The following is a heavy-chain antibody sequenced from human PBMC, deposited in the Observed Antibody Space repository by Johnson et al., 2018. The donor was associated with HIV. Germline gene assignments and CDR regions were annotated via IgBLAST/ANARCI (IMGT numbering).Heavy chain of an antibody. CDR1: GFTFSDYY. V-gene: IGHV3-11*01. Sequence: QMQLVESGGGLVQPGGSLRLSCAASGFTFSDYYMSWIRQAPGKGLEWVSYISSSGSTIYYADSVKGRFTISRDNAENSLFLQIHSLRAEDTAVYYCVRDPGWGALDIWGHGTMVTVSS. CDR2: ISSSGSTI. CDR3: VRDPGWGALDI. J-gene: IGHJ3*02. D-gene: IGHD1-26*01.